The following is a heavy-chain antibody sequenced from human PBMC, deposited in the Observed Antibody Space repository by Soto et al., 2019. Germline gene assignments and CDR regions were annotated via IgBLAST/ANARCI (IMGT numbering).Heavy chain of an antibody. J-gene: IGHJ6*02. CDR2: IYYSGST. CDR1: GGSISSYY. D-gene: IGHD1-1*01. CDR3: ARDGTRAPMDV. V-gene: IGHV4-59*01. Sequence: SETLSLTCTVSGGSISSYYWSWIRQPPGKGLEWIGYIYYSGSTNYNPSLKSRVTISVDTSKNQFSLKLSSVTAADTAVYYCARDGTRAPMDVWGQGTTVTVSS.